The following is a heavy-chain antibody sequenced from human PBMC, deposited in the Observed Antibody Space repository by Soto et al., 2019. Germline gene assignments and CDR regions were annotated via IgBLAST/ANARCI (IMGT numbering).Heavy chain of an antibody. CDR3: ATAYSGSYYNIYYYYYMDV. CDR2: ISGSGGST. J-gene: IGHJ6*03. Sequence: GGSLRLSCAASGFTFSSYAMSWVRQAPGKGLEWVSAISGSGGSTYYADSVKGRFTISRDNSKNTLYLQMNSLRAEDTAVYYCATAYSGSYYNIYYYYYMDVWGKGTTVTVSS. D-gene: IGHD3-10*01. V-gene: IGHV3-23*01. CDR1: GFTFSSYA.